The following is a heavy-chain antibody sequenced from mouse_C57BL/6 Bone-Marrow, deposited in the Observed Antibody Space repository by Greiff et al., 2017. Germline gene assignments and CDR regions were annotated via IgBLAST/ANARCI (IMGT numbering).Heavy chain of an antibody. V-gene: IGHV8-8*01. Sequence: QVTLKVCGPGILQPSQTLSLTCSFSGFSLSTFGMGVGWIRQPSGKGLEWLAHIWWDDDKYYNPALKSRLTISKDTSKNQVFLKIGNVDTADTTTYYCARILYYCGSCAYWGQGTLVTVSA. CDR1: GFSLSTFGMG. D-gene: IGHD1-1*01. CDR3: ARILYYCGSCAY. CDR2: IWWDDDK. J-gene: IGHJ3*01.